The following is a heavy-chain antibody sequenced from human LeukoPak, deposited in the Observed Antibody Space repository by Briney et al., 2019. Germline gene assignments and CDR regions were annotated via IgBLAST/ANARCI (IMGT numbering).Heavy chain of an antibody. V-gene: IGHV3-33*01. J-gene: IGHJ6*02. CDR2: IWYDGSNK. Sequence: GGSLRLSCAASGXTFSSYGMHWVRQAPGKGLEWVAVIWYDGSNKYYADSVKGRFTISRDNSKNTLYLQMNSLRAEDTAVYYCARDRGSGMYYYYGMDVWGQGTTVTVSS. CDR1: GXTFSSYG. D-gene: IGHD3-10*01. CDR3: ARDRGSGMYYYYGMDV.